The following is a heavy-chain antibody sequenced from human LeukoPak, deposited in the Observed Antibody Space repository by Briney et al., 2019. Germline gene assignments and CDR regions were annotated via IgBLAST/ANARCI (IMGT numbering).Heavy chain of an antibody. Sequence: GGSLRLSCAASEFTFSSYAMSWVRQAPGKGLEWVSAISGSGDTTYYADSVKGRFTISRHNSKNTLYLQMNSLRAEDTAVYYCARSKQQLGPFDYWGQGTLVTVSS. CDR1: EFTFSSYA. J-gene: IGHJ4*02. CDR2: ISGSGDTT. CDR3: ARSKQQLGPFDY. V-gene: IGHV3-23*01. D-gene: IGHD6-13*01.